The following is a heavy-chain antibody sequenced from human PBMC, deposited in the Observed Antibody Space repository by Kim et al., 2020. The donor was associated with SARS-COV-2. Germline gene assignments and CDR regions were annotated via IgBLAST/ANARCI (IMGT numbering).Heavy chain of an antibody. V-gene: IGHV3-53*01. Sequence: GGSLRLSCAASGFTVSSNYMSWVRQAPGKGLERVSVIYSGGSTYYADSVKGRFTISRDNSKNTLYLQMNSLRAEDTAVYYCARDLLTNSGSYYGLGYAFDIWGQGTMVTVSS. CDR1: GFTVSSNY. J-gene: IGHJ3*02. D-gene: IGHD1-26*01. CDR3: ARDLLTNSGSYYGLGYAFDI. CDR2: IYSGGST.